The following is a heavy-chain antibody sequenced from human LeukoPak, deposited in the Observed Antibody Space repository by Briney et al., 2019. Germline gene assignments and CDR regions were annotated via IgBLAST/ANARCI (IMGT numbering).Heavy chain of an antibody. Sequence: GESLKISCKGSGYIFTNFWIGWVRQMPGKGLEWMGIIYPGDSDTRYSPSFQGQVTISADKSISTAYLQWSSLKASDTAMYYCARHGLGSFYRNAFDIWGQGTMVTVSS. CDR3: ARHGLGSFYRNAFDI. V-gene: IGHV5-51*01. CDR1: GYIFTNFW. CDR2: IYPGDSDT. J-gene: IGHJ3*02. D-gene: IGHD3-10*01.